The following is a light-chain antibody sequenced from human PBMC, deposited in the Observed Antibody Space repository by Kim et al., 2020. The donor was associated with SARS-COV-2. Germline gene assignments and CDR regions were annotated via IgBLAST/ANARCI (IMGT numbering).Light chain of an antibody. CDR3: QQNYDTPWT. V-gene: IGKV1-39*01. Sequence: ASVGERVTITCRASQTISTYLNWYQQRPGKVPRLLVYYVSTLQSGVPSRFSGGGSGTDFTLTINNLQPEDFATYYCQQNYDTPWTFGQGTKVDIK. CDR2: YVS. CDR1: QTISTY. J-gene: IGKJ1*01.